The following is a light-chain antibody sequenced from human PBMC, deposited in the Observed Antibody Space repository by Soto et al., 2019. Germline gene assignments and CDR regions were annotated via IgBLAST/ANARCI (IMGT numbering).Light chain of an antibody. CDR2: GAS. CDR3: QLYHKTRT. CDR1: QTITTL. V-gene: IGKV1-39*01. Sequence: IQITQSPSSLSASVGDIXTIVCRASQTITTLLNWYQQKPGKAPKVLIYGASTLQRGVPSRFSGSGSGADFTLTINSLQPEDFATYYCQLYHKTRTFGQGTRLEI. J-gene: IGKJ5*01.